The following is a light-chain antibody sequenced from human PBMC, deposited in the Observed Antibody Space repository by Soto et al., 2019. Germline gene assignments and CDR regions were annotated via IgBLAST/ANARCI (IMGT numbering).Light chain of an antibody. CDR3: QKYNSAPPFT. V-gene: IGKV1-27*01. CDR1: QGISNY. Sequence: DIQMTQSPSSLSASVGDRVTITCRASQGISNYLAWYQQKPGKVPKLLIYAASTLQSGVPSRFSSSGSGTDFTLTISSLQHEDVATYYCQKYNSAPPFTFGPGTKVDIK. CDR2: AAS. J-gene: IGKJ3*01.